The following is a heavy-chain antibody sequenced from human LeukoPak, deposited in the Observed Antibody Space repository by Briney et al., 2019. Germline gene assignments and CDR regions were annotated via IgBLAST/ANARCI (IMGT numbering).Heavy chain of an antibody. D-gene: IGHD3-22*01. J-gene: IGHJ3*02. CDR1: GDSISSGDYY. CDR3: ARGPYSYDSSGAFDI. V-gene: IGHV4-61*02. CDR2: ISSSGST. Sequence: SETLSLTCTVSGDSISSGDYYWSWIRQPAGKGLEWIGRISSSGSTNYNPSLKSRVTISVDTSKNQFSPKLSPVTAADTAVYFCARGPYSYDSSGAFDIWGQGTMVTVSS.